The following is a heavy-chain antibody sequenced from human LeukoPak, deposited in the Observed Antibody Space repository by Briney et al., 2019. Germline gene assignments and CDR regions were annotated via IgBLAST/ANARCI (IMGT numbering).Heavy chain of an antibody. J-gene: IGHJ4*02. CDR2: IKQDGSEK. V-gene: IGHV3-7*01. CDR3: ARDRGQLGIDY. D-gene: IGHD6-13*01. CDR1: GFTFSSYW. Sequence: GGSLRLSCAASGFTFSSYWMTWVRQAPGKVLEWVANIKQDGSEKYYVDSVKGRFTISRDNAKNSLYLQMNSLRAEDTAVYYCARDRGQLGIDYWGQGTLVTVSS.